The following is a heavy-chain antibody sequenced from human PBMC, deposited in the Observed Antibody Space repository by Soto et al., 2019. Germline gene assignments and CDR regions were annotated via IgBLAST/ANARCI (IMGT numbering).Heavy chain of an antibody. CDR3: ARDPKRRDGYNFDS. J-gene: IGHJ4*02. Sequence: PGGSPRLFFAASGFTFTDYSMTRFRQPPGKALEWASYRSNGEGTTQHADSVKGRFTVSTDNAKKALFLQMSGLRVDATAVYYCARDPKRRDGYNFDSWGRGALVTVSS. D-gene: IGHD5-12*01. CDR2: RSNGEGTT. CDR1: GFTFTDYS. V-gene: IGHV3-11*01.